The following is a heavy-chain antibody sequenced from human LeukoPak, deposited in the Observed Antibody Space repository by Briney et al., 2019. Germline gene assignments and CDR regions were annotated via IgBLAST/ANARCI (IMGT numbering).Heavy chain of an antibody. CDR2: ISSSSSHI. Sequence: GGSLRLSCAASGFTFSSYSMNWVRQAPGKGLEWVSSISSSSSHIYYADSVKGRFTISRDNAKNSLYLQMNSLRAEDTAVYYCARDRSYSVDYWGQGTLVTVSS. CDR3: ARDRSYSVDY. CDR1: GFTFSSYS. D-gene: IGHD3-10*01. J-gene: IGHJ4*02. V-gene: IGHV3-21*01.